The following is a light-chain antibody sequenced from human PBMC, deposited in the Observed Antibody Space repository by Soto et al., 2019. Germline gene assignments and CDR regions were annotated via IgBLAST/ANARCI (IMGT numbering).Light chain of an antibody. J-gene: IGLJ2*01. CDR2: GNS. CDR1: SSNIGAGYD. CDR3: QSYDSSLSGVV. Sequence: QSVLTQPPSVSGAPGQRVTISCTGSSSNIGAGYDVHWYQQLPGTAPKLLIYGNSNRPSGVPDRFSGSKSGTSASLAITGLQADDDADYYCQSYDSSLSGVVFGGETKLTVL. V-gene: IGLV1-40*01.